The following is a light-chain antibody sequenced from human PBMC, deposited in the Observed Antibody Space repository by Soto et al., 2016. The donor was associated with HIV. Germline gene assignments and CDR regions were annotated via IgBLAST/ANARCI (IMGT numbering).Light chain of an antibody. CDR3: QSTDSSGTYQV. Sequence: SYELTQPPSVSVSPGQTAKITCYGDALPKQYAFWYYQKPGQAPVLLIYRDSERPSGIPARFSGSSSGTTATLTISGAQAEDEADYYCQSTDSSGTYQVFGTGTKVTVL. CDR1: ALPKQY. J-gene: IGLJ1*01. CDR2: RDS. V-gene: IGLV3-25*03.